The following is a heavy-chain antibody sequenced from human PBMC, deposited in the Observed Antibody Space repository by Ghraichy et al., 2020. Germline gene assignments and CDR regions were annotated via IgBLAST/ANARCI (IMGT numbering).Heavy chain of an antibody. V-gene: IGHV4-39*01. CDR3: ARHFGAGNYPFRF. CDR1: GGSISTTSYY. Sequence: SETLSLTCTVSGGSISTTSYYWAWVRQVPGKGLEWIGSVYYRGNTDYNPSFKSRVTISVDTSNDHFSLELTSVTAADTAVYFCARHFGAGNYPFRFWGRGILVTVSS. J-gene: IGHJ4*02. D-gene: IGHD3-10*01. CDR2: VYYRGNT.